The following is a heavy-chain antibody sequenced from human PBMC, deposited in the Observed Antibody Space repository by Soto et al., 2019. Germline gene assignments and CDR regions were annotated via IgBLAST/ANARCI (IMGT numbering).Heavy chain of an antibody. CDR3: ASDLGMSGTYNWFDP. Sequence: SETLSITCPVSCGSISSGDYYWSWIRQPPGKVLEWIGYIYYSGTTYYNPSLKSLVTISVHTSKKQFSLKLSSVTAADTAVYYCASDLGMSGTYNWFDPWGQGTLV. V-gene: IGHV4-30-4*01. CDR1: CGSISSGDYY. CDR2: IYYSGTT. D-gene: IGHD1-26*01. J-gene: IGHJ5*02.